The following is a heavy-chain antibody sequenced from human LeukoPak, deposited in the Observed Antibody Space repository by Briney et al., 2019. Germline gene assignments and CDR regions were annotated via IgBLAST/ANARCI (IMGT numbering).Heavy chain of an antibody. CDR2: ISGSGGST. D-gene: IGHD3-3*01. V-gene: IGHV3-23*01. CDR1: GFTFSSYA. Sequence: PGGSLRLSCAASGFTFSSYAMSWVRQAPGKGLEWVSAISGSGGSTYYADSVKGRFTISRDNSKNTLYLQMNSLRAEDTAVYYFAKGDSITIFGVVIPYFDYWGQGTLVTVSS. J-gene: IGHJ4*02. CDR3: AKGDSITIFGVVIPYFDY.